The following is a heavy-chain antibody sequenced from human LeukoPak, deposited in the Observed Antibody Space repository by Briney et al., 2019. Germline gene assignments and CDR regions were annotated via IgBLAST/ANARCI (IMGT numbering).Heavy chain of an antibody. J-gene: IGHJ4*02. D-gene: IGHD5-24*01. CDR3: AKRSIDGYNSIDY. CDR2: IGSSGGST. Sequence: GGSLRLSCAASGLIFNSYVMSWVRQAPGKGLEWVSAIGSSGGSTYYADSVKGRFTISRDNSKNTLYLQMNSLRAEDTAVYYCAKRSIDGYNSIDYWGQGTLVTVSS. V-gene: IGHV3-23*01. CDR1: GLIFNSYV.